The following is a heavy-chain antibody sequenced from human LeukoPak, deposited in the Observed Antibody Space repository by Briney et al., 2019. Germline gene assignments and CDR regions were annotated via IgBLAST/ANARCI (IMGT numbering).Heavy chain of an antibody. CDR1: GFTFSSYG. J-gene: IGHJ3*02. CDR2: ISYDGSNK. Sequence: PGGSLRLPCAASGFTFSSYGMHWVRQAPGKGLEWVAVISYDGSNKYYADSVKGRFTISRDNSKNTLYLQMSSLRAEDTAVYYCAKVIRSYDAFDIWGQGTMVTVSS. CDR3: AKVIRSYDAFDI. V-gene: IGHV3-30*18.